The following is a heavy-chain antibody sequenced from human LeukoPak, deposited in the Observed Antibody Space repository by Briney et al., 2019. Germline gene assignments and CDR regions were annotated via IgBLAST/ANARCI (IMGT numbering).Heavy chain of an antibody. CDR2: IYYSGST. V-gene: IGHV4-39*01. CDR1: GGSISSSSYY. Sequence: PSETLSLTCTVSGGSISSSSYYWGWIRQPPGKGLEWIGSIYYSGSTYYNPSLKSRVTISVDTSKNQFSLKLSSVTAADTAVYYCASLALVLMGFDYWGQGTLVTVSS. D-gene: IGHD3-3*02. CDR3: ASLALVLMGFDY. J-gene: IGHJ4*02.